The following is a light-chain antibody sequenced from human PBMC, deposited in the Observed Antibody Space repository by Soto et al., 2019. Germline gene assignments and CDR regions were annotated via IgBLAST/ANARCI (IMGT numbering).Light chain of an antibody. CDR2: GAS. Sequence: DIQMTQSPSSLSASVGDRVTITCRASQFISNWLAWYQQKPETAPKSLIFGASTLQSGVPSRFSGSGFGTYFTLTINGLQPEDFATYFCQQYNSYPLSFGGGTKVDFK. J-gene: IGKJ4*01. V-gene: IGKV1D-16*01. CDR1: QFISNW. CDR3: QQYNSYPLS.